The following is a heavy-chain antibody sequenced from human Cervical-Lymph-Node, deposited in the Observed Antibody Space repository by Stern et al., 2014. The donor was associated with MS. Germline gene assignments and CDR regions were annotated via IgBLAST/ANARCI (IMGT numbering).Heavy chain of an antibody. V-gene: IGHV7-4-1*02. Sequence: QVQLVQSGSELKKPGASVKVSCMTSGYTFTDYALNWVRQAPGQGLEWMGWINTNTVTPTYAQGFTGRFVFSLDTSGNTAYLQISSLKAEDTALYFCARDYASLDWRGQYYFDYWGQGTLVTVSS. D-gene: IGHD2-21*01. J-gene: IGHJ4*02. CDR1: GYTFTDYA. CDR3: ARDYASLDWRGQYYFDY. CDR2: INTNTVTP.